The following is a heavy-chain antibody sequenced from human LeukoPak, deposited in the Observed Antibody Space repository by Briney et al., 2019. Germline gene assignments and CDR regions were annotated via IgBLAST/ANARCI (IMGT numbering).Heavy chain of an antibody. CDR1: GFTFSSYW. Sequence: HPGGSLRLSCAASGFTFSSYWMHWVRQAPGKGLVWVSRINSDGSSTSYADSVKGRFTISRDNAKNTLYLQMNSQRAEDTAVYYCARDYGDYVDMAFDIWGQGTMVTVSS. CDR3: ARDYGDYVDMAFDI. V-gene: IGHV3-74*01. J-gene: IGHJ3*02. CDR2: INSDGSST. D-gene: IGHD4-17*01.